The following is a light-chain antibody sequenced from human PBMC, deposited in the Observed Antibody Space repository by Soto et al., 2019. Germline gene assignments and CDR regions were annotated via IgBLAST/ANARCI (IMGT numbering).Light chain of an antibody. Sequence: QSALTQPRSVSGSPGQSVTISCTGTSSDVGGYHFVSWYQHHPGKAPKLIIYNVIQRPSGVPDRFSASKSDNTASLTISGLQAEDEADYYCCSYAGSYTYVFGTGTKVTVL. V-gene: IGLV2-11*01. CDR2: NVI. J-gene: IGLJ1*01. CDR3: CSYAGSYTYV. CDR1: SSDVGGYHF.